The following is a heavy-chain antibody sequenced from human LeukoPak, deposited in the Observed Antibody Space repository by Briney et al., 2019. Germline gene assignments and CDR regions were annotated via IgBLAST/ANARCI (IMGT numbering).Heavy chain of an antibody. Sequence: GGAPEIYFQGSGCIFTNYWIGVGRQLPGKGVEWRGIIQSGDSDNKHSPSFQGQVTISADKSIRTAYLQWSSLKASDTAMYYCTREGQRFRSLDLWGRGTLVTVSS. D-gene: IGHD3-16*01. V-gene: IGHV5-51*01. J-gene: IGHJ2*01. CDR1: GCIFTNYW. CDR3: TREGQRFRSLDL. CDR2: IQSGDSDN.